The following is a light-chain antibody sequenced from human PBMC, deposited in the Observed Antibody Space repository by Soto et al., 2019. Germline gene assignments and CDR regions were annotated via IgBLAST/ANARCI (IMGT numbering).Light chain of an antibody. Sequence: EIVLTQSPGTLSLSPGERATLSCRASQSVGSIYLAWYQQKPGQAPRLLIYGASSRATGIPDRFSGSGSGTDFTLTISRLEPEDLAVYYCQQYVSSPWTFGQGTKVEIK. CDR1: QSVGSIY. J-gene: IGKJ1*01. V-gene: IGKV3-20*01. CDR3: QQYVSSPWT. CDR2: GAS.